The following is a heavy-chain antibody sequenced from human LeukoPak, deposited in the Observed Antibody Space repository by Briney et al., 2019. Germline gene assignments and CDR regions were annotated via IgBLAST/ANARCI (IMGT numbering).Heavy chain of an antibody. CDR1: GDSISSYY. CDR3: ASVAGSHWAFDY. CDR2: IYYSGST. V-gene: IGHV4-59*08. J-gene: IGHJ4*02. Sequence: SETLSLTCTVSGDSISSYYWSRIRQPPGQGLEWIGYIYYSGSTNYNPSLKSRVTISVDTSKNQFSLKLSSVTAADTAVYYCASVAGSHWAFDYWGQGTLVTVSS. D-gene: IGHD1-26*01.